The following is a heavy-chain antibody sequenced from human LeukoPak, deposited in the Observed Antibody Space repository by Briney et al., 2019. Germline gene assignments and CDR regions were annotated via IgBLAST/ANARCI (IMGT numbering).Heavy chain of an antibody. V-gene: IGHV3-23*01. CDR2: ISGDGSTT. J-gene: IGHJ6*04. CDR3: AKESGQLDV. D-gene: IGHD2-15*01. CDR1: GFTFSDDA. Sequence: GVSLRLSCAASGFTFSDDAMSWGRQAPGKGLEWVSVISGDGSTTYYGDSVKGRFTISRDESKNMLYLQMNSLRAEDTAVYYCAKESGQLDVWGKGTTVIVSS.